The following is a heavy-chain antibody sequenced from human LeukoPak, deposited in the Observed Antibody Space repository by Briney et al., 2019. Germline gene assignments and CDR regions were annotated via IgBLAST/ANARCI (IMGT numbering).Heavy chain of an antibody. D-gene: IGHD3-10*01. CDR1: GYTFTTYW. CDR3: ARLGGDTYYFGSTSYPNWYFDL. CDR2: IYPDDSDT. V-gene: IGHV5-51*01. Sequence: GEALKISCQASGYTFTTYWIGWVRQMPGKGLECMGIIYPDDSDTTYSPSFQGQVTISADKSFSTAYLQWSSLKASDTAIYYCARLGGDTYYFGSTSYPNWYFDLWGRGTLVTVSS. J-gene: IGHJ2*01.